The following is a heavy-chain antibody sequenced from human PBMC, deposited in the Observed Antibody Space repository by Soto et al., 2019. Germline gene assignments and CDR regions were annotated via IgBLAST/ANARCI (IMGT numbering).Heavy chain of an antibody. CDR1: GGTFSSYP. V-gene: IGHV1-69*04. CDR2: IIPILGIA. D-gene: IGHD2-2*01. CDR3: AREACSSTSCYGDWFDP. Sequence: QVQLVQSGAEVKKPGSSVKVSCKASGGTFSSYPISWVRQAPGQGLEWMGRIIPILGIANYAQKFQGRVTITADKSTSTAYMELSSLRSEDTAVYYCAREACSSTSCYGDWFDPWGQGTLVTVSS. J-gene: IGHJ5*02.